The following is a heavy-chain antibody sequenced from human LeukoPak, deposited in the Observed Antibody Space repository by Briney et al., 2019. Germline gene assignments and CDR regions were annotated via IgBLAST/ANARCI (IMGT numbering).Heavy chain of an antibody. V-gene: IGHV3-21*01. D-gene: IGHD3-22*01. Sequence: GGSLRLSCAAYGFTFSSYSMNWVRQAPGNGLEWVSAIHSSGNTYYADSVKGRVTNSRDNAKNSLYLQMNSLRDEDTGVYYCARDRTMTGDRGIDYWGQGTPVTVSS. J-gene: IGHJ4*02. CDR1: GFTFSSYS. CDR3: ARDRTMTGDRGIDY. CDR2: IHSSGNT.